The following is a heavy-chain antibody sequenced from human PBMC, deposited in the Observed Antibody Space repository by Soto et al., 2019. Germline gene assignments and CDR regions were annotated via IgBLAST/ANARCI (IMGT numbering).Heavy chain of an antibody. CDR1: GGSINNYH. J-gene: IGHJ4*02. D-gene: IGHD2-2*02. CDR2: IHYSGST. Sequence: QVYLQESGPGLVKPSETLSLTCTVSGGSINNYHWTWVRQSPGKGLEWIGYIHYSGSTNYNPSLESRVAISADTYKNQFSLKVSFVTAADTAVYYCGYTTGGPGFDFWGQGILVTVSS. V-gene: IGHV4-59*01. CDR3: GYTTGGPGFDF.